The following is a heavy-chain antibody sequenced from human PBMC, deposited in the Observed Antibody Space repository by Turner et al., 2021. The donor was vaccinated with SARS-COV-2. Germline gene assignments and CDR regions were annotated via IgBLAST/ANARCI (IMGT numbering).Heavy chain of an antibody. CDR1: GRSITSSSYY. CDR3: ARHGREFGPYYFDY. CDR2: TGYSGTT. V-gene: IGHV4-39*01. J-gene: IGHJ4*02. D-gene: IGHD3-10*01. Sequence: QLQLQESGPGLVKPSETLSLTCPVSGRSITSSSYYWGWIRQPPGKGLEWIGSTGYSGTTDYNPSRTSRVTISEDTSRNQLSLKLSAVTAAVTAVYYCARHGREFGPYYFDYWGQGTLVTVSS.